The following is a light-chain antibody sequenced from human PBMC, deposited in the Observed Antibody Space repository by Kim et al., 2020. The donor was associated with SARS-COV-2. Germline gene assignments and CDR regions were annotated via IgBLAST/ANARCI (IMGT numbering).Light chain of an antibody. V-gene: IGKV1-39*01. CDR3: QQSYSAPYT. CDR2: GAS. Sequence: DIQMTQSPSSLSAPVGDRVTITCRASQYISTYLNWYQKKPGKAPKLLIYGASSLQSGVPSNFSGSGFGTDFTLTITSLQAEDFGSFYCQQSYSAPYTFGQGTKLEI. J-gene: IGKJ2*01. CDR1: QYISTY.